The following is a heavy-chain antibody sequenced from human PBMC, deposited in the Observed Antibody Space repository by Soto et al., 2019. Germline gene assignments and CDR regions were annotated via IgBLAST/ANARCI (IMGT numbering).Heavy chain of an antibody. CDR3: ERAFASNWGRVDP. CDR1: GFTFSRYW. CDR2: INTGGSRT. J-gene: IGHJ5*02. V-gene: IGHV3-74*01. Sequence: EVQLVESGGGLVQPGGSLRLSCEASGFTFSRYWMFWVRQVPGKGLVWVSRINTGGSRTDYAYSVKGRFTISRGKAKNSLYMQMSSLRAEDAPIYYCERAFASNWGRVDPWGQGTLVTVSS. D-gene: IGHD7-27*01.